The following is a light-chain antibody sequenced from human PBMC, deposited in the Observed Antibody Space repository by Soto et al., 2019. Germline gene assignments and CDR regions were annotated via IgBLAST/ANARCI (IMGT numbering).Light chain of an antibody. CDR3: QRSFRTPLT. J-gene: IGKJ4*01. V-gene: IGKV1-39*01. CDR2: PAS. Sequence: DIQMTQSPSSLSASVGDRVTITCRASQSISSYLNWYQQKPGKAPKLLIYPASSLQSGVPSRFSGSGTRTDFTLTISSLQPEAFATYYCQRSFRTPLTFGGGTKVEIK. CDR1: QSISSY.